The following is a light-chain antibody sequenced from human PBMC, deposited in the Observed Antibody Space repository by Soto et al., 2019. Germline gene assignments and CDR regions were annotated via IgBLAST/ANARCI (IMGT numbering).Light chain of an antibody. J-gene: IGKJ1*01. CDR1: QSVSSN. V-gene: IGKV3-15*01. CDR3: KQYNNWPPWT. Sequence: LMTQSPATLSVSTGQRATLSCRASQSVSSNLAWYQQKPGQAPTLLIYGASTRATGIPARFSGSGSGTEFTLTISSLQSEDFAVYYCKQYNNWPPWTFGQGTKVDIK. CDR2: GAS.